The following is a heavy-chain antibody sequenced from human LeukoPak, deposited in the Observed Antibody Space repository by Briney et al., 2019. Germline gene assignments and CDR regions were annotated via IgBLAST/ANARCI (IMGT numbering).Heavy chain of an antibody. CDR3: ANIAAAGNRLFDY. CDR1: GGTFSSYA. J-gene: IGHJ4*02. D-gene: IGHD6-13*01. Sequence: SVKVSCKASGGTFSSYAISWVRQAPGQGLEWMGGIIPIFGTANYAQKFQGRVAITADESTSTAYMELSSLRSEDTAVYYCANIAAAGNRLFDYWGQGTLVTVSS. V-gene: IGHV1-69*13. CDR2: IIPIFGTA.